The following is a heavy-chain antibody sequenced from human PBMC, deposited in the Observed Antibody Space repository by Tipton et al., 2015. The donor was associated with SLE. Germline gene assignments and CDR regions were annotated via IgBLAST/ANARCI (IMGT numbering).Heavy chain of an antibody. V-gene: IGHV4-59*11. CDR2: IYYSGST. Sequence: TLSLTCTVSGGSISSHYWSWIRQPPGKGLEWIGYIYYSGSTNYNPSLKSRVTISVDTSKNQFSLKLSSVTAAYTAVYYCARATYYYDSSGSMGWYFDLWGRGTLVTVSS. D-gene: IGHD3-22*01. J-gene: IGHJ2*01. CDR1: GGSISSHY. CDR3: ARATYYYDSSGSMGWYFDL.